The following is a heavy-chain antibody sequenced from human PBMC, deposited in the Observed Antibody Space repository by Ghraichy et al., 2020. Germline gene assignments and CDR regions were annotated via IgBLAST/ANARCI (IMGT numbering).Heavy chain of an antibody. J-gene: IGHJ4*02. CDR1: DGSISTSSYY. CDR3: ARHVYASGWYVDY. D-gene: IGHD6-19*01. CDR2: IFYRGST. V-gene: IGHV4-39*01. Sequence: ETLSLTCTVSDGSISTSSYYWGWIRQPPGKGLEWIGSIFYRGSTYYNLSLKSRVTLSVDTSKNQFSLRLTSVSAADTAIYYCARHVYASGWYVDYWGQGTLVTVSS.